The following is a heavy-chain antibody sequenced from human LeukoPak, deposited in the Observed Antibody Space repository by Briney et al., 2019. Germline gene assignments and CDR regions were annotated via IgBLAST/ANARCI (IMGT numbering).Heavy chain of an antibody. J-gene: IGHJ6*03. CDR3: ARPYYYDSSGYCLTNYYYYYYMHV. D-gene: IGHD3-22*01. CDR2: ISGSSSYI. Sequence: GGSLRLSCAASGFTFSSYTMNWVRQAPGKGLEWVSSISGSSSYIYYADSVKGRFTISRDNAKNSLYLQMNSLSAEDTAVYFCARPYYYDSSGYCLTNYYYYYYMHVWGKGTTVTVSS. CDR1: GFTFSSYT. V-gene: IGHV3-21*01.